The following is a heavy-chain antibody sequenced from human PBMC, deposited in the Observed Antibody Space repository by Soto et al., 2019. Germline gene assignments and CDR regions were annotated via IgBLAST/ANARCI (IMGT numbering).Heavy chain of an antibody. V-gene: IGHV3-48*02. CDR1: GFTFSSYS. Sequence: EVQLVESGGGLVQPGGSLRLSCVAPGFTFSSYSMNWVRQAPGKGLEWVSYISSSSSTIYYADSVKGRFTISRDNAKNSLYLQMNSLRDEDTAVYYCARESFWGGYSYGMDVWGQGTTVTVSS. CDR2: ISSSSSTI. D-gene: IGHD3-3*01. CDR3: ARESFWGGYSYGMDV. J-gene: IGHJ6*02.